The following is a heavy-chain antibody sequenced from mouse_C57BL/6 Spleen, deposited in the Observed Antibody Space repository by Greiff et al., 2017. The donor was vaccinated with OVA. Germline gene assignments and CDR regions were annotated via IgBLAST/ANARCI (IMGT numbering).Heavy chain of an antibody. Sequence: VQLQQPGAELVKPGASVKVSCKASGYTFTSYWMHWVKQRPGQGLEWIGRIHPSDSDTNYNQKFKGKATLTVDKSSSTAYMQLSSRTSEDSAVYYCATAYYSNSWFAYWGQGTLVTVSA. D-gene: IGHD2-5*01. CDR1: GYTFTSYW. V-gene: IGHV1-74*01. CDR3: ATAYYSNSWFAY. CDR2: IHPSDSDT. J-gene: IGHJ3*01.